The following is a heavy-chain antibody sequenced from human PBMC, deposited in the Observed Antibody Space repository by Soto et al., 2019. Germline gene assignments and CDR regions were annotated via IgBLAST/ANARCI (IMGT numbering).Heavy chain of an antibody. CDR1: GESLSAYY. J-gene: IGHJ6*02. V-gene: IGHV4-34*01. CDR2: INQSRSS. CDR3: ARGSVYVPFLVTCLDV. Sequence: SETLSLTCAVYGESLSAYYWTWLRQPPGRGLEWIGEINQSRSSNYNPSLKSRVTMSADTSKKHFSLKVTSVTAADTAVYYCARGSVYVPFLVTCLDVWGQGTTVT. D-gene: IGHD3-3*01.